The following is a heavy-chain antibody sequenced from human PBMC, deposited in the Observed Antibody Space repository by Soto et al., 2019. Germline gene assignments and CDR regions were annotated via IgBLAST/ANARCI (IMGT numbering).Heavy chain of an antibody. CDR2: IYWDDDK. CDR1: GFSLSTIGVG. Sequence: SGPTLVNPTQTLTLTCTFSGFSLSTIGVGVGWIRQPPGKALEWLALIYWDDDKRYSPSLKSRLTITKDTSKNQVVLTMTNMDTVDTATYYCAHRYSGSYYRIAYYFDYRGQGTLVPVYS. J-gene: IGHJ4*02. D-gene: IGHD1-26*01. CDR3: AHRYSGSYYRIAYYFDY. V-gene: IGHV2-5*02.